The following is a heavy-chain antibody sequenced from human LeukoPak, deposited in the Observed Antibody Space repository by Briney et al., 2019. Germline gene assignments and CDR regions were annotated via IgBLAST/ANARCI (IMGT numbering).Heavy chain of an antibody. Sequence: GGSLRLSCAASGFTFSSYSMDWVRQAPGKGLEWVSSISSSSSYIYYADSVKGRFTISRDNAKNSLYLQMNGLRAEDTAVYYCATGDVAAAGGDYWGQGTLVTVSS. CDR1: GFTFSSYS. D-gene: IGHD6-13*01. CDR2: ISSSSSYI. J-gene: IGHJ4*02. V-gene: IGHV3-21*01. CDR3: ATGDVAAAGGDY.